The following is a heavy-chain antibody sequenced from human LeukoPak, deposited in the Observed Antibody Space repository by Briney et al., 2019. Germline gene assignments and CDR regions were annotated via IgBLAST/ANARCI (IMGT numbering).Heavy chain of an antibody. J-gene: IGHJ4*02. Sequence: PGGSLKLSCAASGFTFSSYAMTWVRQAPGKGLEWVSTISVSGDSTYYVDSVKGRFTISRDNSKNTLYLQMNSLRAEDTAVYYCAKDLRGAGFDYWGQGTLVTVSS. D-gene: IGHD3-10*01. CDR1: GFTFSSYA. CDR3: AKDLRGAGFDY. CDR2: ISVSGDST. V-gene: IGHV3-23*01.